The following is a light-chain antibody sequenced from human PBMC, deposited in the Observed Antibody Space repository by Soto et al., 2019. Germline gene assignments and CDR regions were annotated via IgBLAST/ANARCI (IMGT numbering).Light chain of an antibody. CDR2: GAS. CDR3: QQYGNSPYA. Sequence: EIVLTQSPGTLSLPPGERATLSCRASQSITNYLAWYQQRAGQAPRLLIYGASSRATGIPDRFSGSGSGTDFTLTISRLEPEDFAVYYCQQYGNSPYAFGQGTKLEIK. CDR1: QSITNY. J-gene: IGKJ2*01. V-gene: IGKV3-20*01.